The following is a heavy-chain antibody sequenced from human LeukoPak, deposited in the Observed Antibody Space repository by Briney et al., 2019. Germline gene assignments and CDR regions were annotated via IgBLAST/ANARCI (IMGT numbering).Heavy chain of an antibody. J-gene: IGHJ5*02. Sequence: SETLSLTCTVSGGSISSSSYYWGWIRQPPGKGLEWIGSIYYSGSTYYNPSLKSRVTISVDTSKNQFSLKLSSVTAADTAVYYCARHLRHDYGDPNRFDPWGQGTLVTVSS. CDR3: ARHLRHDYGDPNRFDP. V-gene: IGHV4-39*01. D-gene: IGHD4-17*01. CDR2: IYYSGST. CDR1: GGSISSSSYY.